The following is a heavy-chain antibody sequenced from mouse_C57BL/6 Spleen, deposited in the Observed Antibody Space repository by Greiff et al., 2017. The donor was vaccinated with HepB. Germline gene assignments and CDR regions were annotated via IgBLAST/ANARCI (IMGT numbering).Heavy chain of an antibody. V-gene: IGHV1-50*01. D-gene: IGHD1-1*01. CDR2: IDPSDSYT. CDR1: GYTFTSYW. Sequence: QVQLKESGAELVKPGASVKLSCKASGYTFTSYWMQWVKQRPGQGLEWIGEIDPSDSYTNYNQKFKGKATLTVDTSSSTAYMQLSSLTSEDSAVYYCARYYYGSSYFDYWGQGTTLTVSS. J-gene: IGHJ2*01. CDR3: ARYYYGSSYFDY.